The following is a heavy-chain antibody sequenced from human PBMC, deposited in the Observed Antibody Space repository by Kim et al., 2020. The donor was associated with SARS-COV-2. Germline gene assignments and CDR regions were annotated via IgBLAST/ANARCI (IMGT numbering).Heavy chain of an antibody. D-gene: IGHD3-22*01. CDR3: ARQTYYYDSSGYEYFDY. V-gene: IGHV4-39*01. J-gene: IGHJ4*02. CDR1: GGSISSSSYY. Sequence: SETLSLTCTVSGGSISSSSYYWGWIRQPPGKGLEWIGSIYYSGSTYYNPSLKSRVTISVDTSKNQFSLKLSSVTAADTAVYYCARQTYYYDSSGYEYFDYWGQGTLVTVSS. CDR2: IYYSGST.